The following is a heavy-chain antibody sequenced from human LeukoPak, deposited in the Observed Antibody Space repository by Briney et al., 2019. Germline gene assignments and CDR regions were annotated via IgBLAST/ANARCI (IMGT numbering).Heavy chain of an antibody. Sequence: ASVKVSCKASGYTFTSYYMHWVRQAPGQGLEWMGIINPSGGSTSYAQKFQGRVTMTRDTSTSTVYMELSSLRSEDTAAYYCARDFSGWYYFDYWGQGTLVTVSS. CDR1: GYTFTSYY. CDR3: ARDFSGWYYFDY. D-gene: IGHD6-19*01. CDR2: INPSGGST. J-gene: IGHJ4*02. V-gene: IGHV1-46*01.